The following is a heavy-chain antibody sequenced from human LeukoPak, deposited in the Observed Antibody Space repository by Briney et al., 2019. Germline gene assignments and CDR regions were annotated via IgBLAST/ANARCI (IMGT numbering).Heavy chain of an antibody. V-gene: IGHV3-23*01. J-gene: IGHJ3*01. Sequence: GSLRLSCAASGFTFSSYGMSWVRQVPGKGLEWVSVISVSIVNTYYADSVKGRFTISRDNAKNSLYLQMNSLRAEDTAVYYCARDRTMASWGQGTMVTVSS. CDR2: ISVSIVNT. CDR1: GFTFSSYG. D-gene: IGHD4/OR15-4a*01. CDR3: ARDRTMAS.